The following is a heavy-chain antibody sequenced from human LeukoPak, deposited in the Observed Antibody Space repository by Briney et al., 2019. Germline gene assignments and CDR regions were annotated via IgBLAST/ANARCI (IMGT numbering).Heavy chain of an antibody. CDR1: GGSISSSSYY. D-gene: IGHD1-14*01. J-gene: IGHJ4*02. CDR3: ARAPPRGDYFDY. CDR2: IYYSGST. V-gene: IGHV4-39*07. Sequence: SETLSLTCTVSGGSISSSSYYWGWIRQPPGKGLEWIGSIYYSGSTNYNPSLRSRVTISVDTSKNQFSLKLSSVTAADTAVYYCARAPPRGDYFDYWGQGTLVTVSS.